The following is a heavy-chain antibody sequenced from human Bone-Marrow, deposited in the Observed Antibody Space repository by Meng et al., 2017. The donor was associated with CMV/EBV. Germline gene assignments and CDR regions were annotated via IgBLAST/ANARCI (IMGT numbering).Heavy chain of an antibody. CDR2: IWYDGSNK. J-gene: IGHJ4*02. V-gene: IGHV3-33*01. CDR1: GFTFSSYG. D-gene: IGHD3-3*01. Sequence: GESLKISCAASGFTFSSYGMHWVRQAPGKGLEWVAVIWYDGSNKYYADSVKGRFTISRDNSKNTLYLQMNGLRAEDTAVYYCARSYGRFLEWLLAYIFDYWGQGTLVTVSS. CDR3: ARSYGRFLEWLLAYIFDY.